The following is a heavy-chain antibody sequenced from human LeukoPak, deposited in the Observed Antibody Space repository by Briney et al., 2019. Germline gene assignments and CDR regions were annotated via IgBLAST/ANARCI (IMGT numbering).Heavy chain of an antibody. D-gene: IGHD5-12*01. CDR2: IKSKTDGGTT. CDR1: AFIFSGHW. V-gene: IGHV3-15*07. Sequence: PGGSLRLSCEGSAFIFSGHWMNWVRQAPGKGLEWVGRIKSKTDGGTTDYAAPVKGRFTISRDDSKNTLYLQMNSLKTEDTAIYYCTTGGSPHYYYYGMDVWGQGTTVTVSS. CDR3: TTGGSPHYYYYGMDV. J-gene: IGHJ6*02.